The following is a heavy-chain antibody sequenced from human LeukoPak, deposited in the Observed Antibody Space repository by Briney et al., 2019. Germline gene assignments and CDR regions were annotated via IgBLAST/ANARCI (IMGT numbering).Heavy chain of an antibody. J-gene: IGHJ4*02. CDR3: TTGVIQYYYDSSGYLY. V-gene: IGHV3-15*01. CDR1: GFTFSNAW. CDR2: IKSITDGGTT. Sequence: PGGSLRLSCAASGFTFSNAWMSWVRQAPGKGLEWVGRIKSITDGGTTDYAAPVKGRFTISRDDSKNTLYLQMNSLKTEDTAVYYCTTGVIQYYYDSSGYLYWGQGTLVTVSS. D-gene: IGHD3-22*01.